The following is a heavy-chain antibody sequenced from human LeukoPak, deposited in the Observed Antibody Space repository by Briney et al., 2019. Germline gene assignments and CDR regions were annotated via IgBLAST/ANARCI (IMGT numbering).Heavy chain of an antibody. CDR3: ARGVEPLAANTLAY. V-gene: IGHV3-53*01. D-gene: IGHD1-14*01. J-gene: IGHJ4*02. CDR1: GFTVITND. CDR2: LYSDGNT. Sequence: GGSLRLSCAASGFTVITNDMTWVRQAPGKGLEWASVLYSDGNTKYADSVQGRFTISRDNSKNTLYLEMNSLGPDDTAVYYCARGVEPLAANTLAYWGQGTLVTVSS.